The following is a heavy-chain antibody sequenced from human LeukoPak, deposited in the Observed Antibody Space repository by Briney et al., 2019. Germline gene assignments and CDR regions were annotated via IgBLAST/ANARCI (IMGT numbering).Heavy chain of an antibody. V-gene: IGHV3-23*01. D-gene: IGHD3-22*01. CDR3: AGYDSSGYYYN. CDR2: ISASGGST. Sequence: GGSLRLSCAASGFTFSSSAMSWVRQVPGKGLEWVSGISASGGSTYYADSVKGRFTISRDNAKNSLYLQMNSLRAEDTAVYYCAGYDSSGYYYNWGQGTLVTVSS. CDR1: GFTFSSSA. J-gene: IGHJ4*02.